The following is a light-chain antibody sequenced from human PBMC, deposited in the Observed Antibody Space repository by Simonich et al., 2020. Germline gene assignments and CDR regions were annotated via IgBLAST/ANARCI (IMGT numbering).Light chain of an antibody. CDR1: QSVSSN. J-gene: IGKJ2*01. CDR2: GAS. CDR3: QQYNNWPYT. V-gene: IGKV3-15*01. Sequence: EIVMTQSPAPLSVSPGERATLSCRASQSVSSNLACYQQKPGQAPRLLIYGASTRATGIPARCSGSGSGTEFTLTISSMQSEDFAVYYCQQYNNWPYTFGQGTKLEIK.